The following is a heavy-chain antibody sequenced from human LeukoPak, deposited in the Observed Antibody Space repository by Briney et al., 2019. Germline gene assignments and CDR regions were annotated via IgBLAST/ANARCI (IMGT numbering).Heavy chain of an antibody. CDR1: GFTFSSYA. CDR3: AREQVRIAAAN. CDR2: ISYDGSNK. J-gene: IGHJ4*02. Sequence: QTGGSLRLSCAASGFTFSSYAMHWVRQAPGKGLEWVAVISYDGSNKYYADSVKGRFTISRDNSKNTLYLQTNSLRAEDTAVYYCAREQVRIAAANWGQGTLVTVSS. V-gene: IGHV3-30*14. D-gene: IGHD6-13*01.